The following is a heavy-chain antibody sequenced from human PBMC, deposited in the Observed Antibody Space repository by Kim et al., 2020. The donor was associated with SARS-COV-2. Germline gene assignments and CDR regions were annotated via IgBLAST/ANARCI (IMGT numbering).Heavy chain of an antibody. CDR1: GGSFSGYY. V-gene: IGHV4-34*01. CDR3: ARGSLGYYDFWSGYPRKGPFDY. J-gene: IGHJ4*02. D-gene: IGHD3-3*01. CDR2: INHSGST. Sequence: SETLSLTCAVYGGSFSGYYWSWIRQPPGKGLEWIGEINHSGSTNYNPSLKSRVTISVDTSKNQFSLKLSSVTAADTAVYYCARGSLGYYDFWSGYPRKGPFDYWGQGTLVTVSS.